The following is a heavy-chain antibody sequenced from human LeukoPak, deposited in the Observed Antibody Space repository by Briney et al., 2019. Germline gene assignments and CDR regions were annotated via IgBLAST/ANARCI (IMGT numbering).Heavy chain of an antibody. CDR3: ARHRRARLSTLAADGTPAFFY. J-gene: IGHJ4*02. D-gene: IGHD6-13*01. V-gene: IGHV4-39*01. Sequence: SETLSLTCTVSGGSISSSSYYWGWIRQPPGKGLEWIGSIYYSGGTYYNPSLKSRVTISVDTSKNQFSLRLSSVTAADTAVYYCARHRRARLSTLAADGTPAFFYWGQGTLVPVSS. CDR2: IYYSGGT. CDR1: GGSISSSSYY.